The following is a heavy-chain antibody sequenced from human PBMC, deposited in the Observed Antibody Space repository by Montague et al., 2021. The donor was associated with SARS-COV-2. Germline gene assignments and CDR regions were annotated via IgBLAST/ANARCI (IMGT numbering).Heavy chain of an antibody. CDR1: GGSFSDYY. J-gene: IGHJ2*01. V-gene: IGHV4-34*01. CDR3: ARGAPTITMIVVVVTGAGWYFDL. D-gene: IGHD3-22*01. CDR2: INHSGST. Sequence: SETLSLTCAVHGGSFSDYYWSWIRQAPGKGLEWIGEINHSGSTNYNLSLKSRVTISVDTSKNQFSLKLSSVTAADTAVYYCARGAPTITMIVVVVTGAGWYFDLWGRGTLVSVSA.